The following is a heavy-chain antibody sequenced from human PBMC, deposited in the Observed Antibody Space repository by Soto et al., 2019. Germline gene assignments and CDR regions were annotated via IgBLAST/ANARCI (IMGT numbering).Heavy chain of an antibody. CDR1: GCTFTSDY. V-gene: IGHV1-46*01. Sequence: ASVKGSCKVSGCTFTSDYMHWVRQAPGQGLEWMGIINPSGGSTRYAQKFQRRVTMTRDTSSSTVYMELSSLRSEDTAVYYCAVTYGSGSYIPTRKDGGYDYPLYFDYWGQGTL. CDR2: INPSGGST. D-gene: IGHD3-10*01. J-gene: IGHJ4*02. CDR3: AVTYGSGSYIPTRKDGGYDYPLYFDY.